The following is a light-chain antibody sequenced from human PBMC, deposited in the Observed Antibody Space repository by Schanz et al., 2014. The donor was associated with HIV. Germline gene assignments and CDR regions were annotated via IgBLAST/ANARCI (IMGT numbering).Light chain of an antibody. J-gene: IGLJ3*02. CDR1: SSDVGGHNY. Sequence: QSALTQPASVSGSPGQSITISCIGSSSDVGGHNYVSWYQQHPGKAPKLMIYDVTKRPSGVPDRFSGSKSGNTASLTISGLQAEDEADYYCCSFAGTIWVFGGGTKLTVL. CDR2: DVT. V-gene: IGLV2-11*01. CDR3: CSFAGTIWV.